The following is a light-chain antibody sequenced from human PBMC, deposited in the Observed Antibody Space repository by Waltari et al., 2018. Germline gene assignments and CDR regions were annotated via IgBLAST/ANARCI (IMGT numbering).Light chain of an antibody. J-gene: IGLJ2*01. CDR3: CSYVGSSTLV. CDR2: EGS. Sequence: QSALTQPASVSGSPGQSITLPCPGTSSDDGRYTLVSWYQQHPGKAPKLMIYEGSKRPSGVSNRFSGSKSGNTASLTISGLQAEDEADYYCCSYVGSSTLVFGGGTKLTVL. CDR1: SSDDGRYTL. V-gene: IGLV2-23*01.